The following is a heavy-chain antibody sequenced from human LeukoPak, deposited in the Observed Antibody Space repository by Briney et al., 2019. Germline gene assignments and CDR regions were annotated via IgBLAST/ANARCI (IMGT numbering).Heavy chain of an antibody. D-gene: IGHD3-3*01. Sequence: GGSLRLSCAASGFTFSSYAMSWVRQAPGKGLEWVSAISGSGGSTYYADSVKGRFTISRDNSKNTLYLQMNSLRAEDTAVYYCAKDRTYDFWSGYPRGYYYMDVWGKGTTVTASS. V-gene: IGHV3-23*01. CDR1: GFTFSSYA. J-gene: IGHJ6*03. CDR2: ISGSGGST. CDR3: AKDRTYDFWSGYPRGYYYMDV.